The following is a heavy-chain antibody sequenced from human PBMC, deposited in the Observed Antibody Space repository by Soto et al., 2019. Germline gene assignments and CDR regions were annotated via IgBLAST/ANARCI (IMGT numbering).Heavy chain of an antibody. CDR2: INPNSGGT. V-gene: IGHV1-2*04. CDR3: AREFAYCGGDCYPRDAFDT. D-gene: IGHD2-21*02. CDR1: EYSFTGYY. Sequence: ASVKVSCKASEYSFTGYYMHWVRQAPGQGLEWMGWINPNSGGTNYAQKFQGWVTMTRDTSISTAYMELSRLRSDDTAVYYCAREFAYCGGDCYPRDAFDTWGQGTMVTVSS. J-gene: IGHJ3*02.